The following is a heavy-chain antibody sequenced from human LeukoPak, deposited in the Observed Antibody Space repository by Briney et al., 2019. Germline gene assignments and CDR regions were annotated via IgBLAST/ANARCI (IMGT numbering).Heavy chain of an antibody. CDR1: GFTFSNYW. Sequence: GGSLRLACAASGFTFSNYWMSWVRQAPGKGLEWVASIDQYGRAKYYVDSVRGRFTFSRDNTKNSLHLQMSSLRAEDTAVYYCARADSYGSILDYWGQGTRVTVSS. V-gene: IGHV3-7*04. D-gene: IGHD5-18*01. CDR2: IDQYGRAK. J-gene: IGHJ4*02. CDR3: ARADSYGSILDY.